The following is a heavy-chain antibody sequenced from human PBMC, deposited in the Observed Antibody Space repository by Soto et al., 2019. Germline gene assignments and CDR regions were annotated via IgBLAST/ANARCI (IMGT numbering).Heavy chain of an antibody. V-gene: IGHV4-30-2*01. D-gene: IGHD6-19*01. J-gene: IGHJ5*02. CDR1: GDSYSISTYS. Sequence: KSSETLSLTCTMSGDSYSISTYSWSWIRQPPGKALQWIGFIYQSRVTSYNPSLASRVSISLDRSNNQCSLKLKSVTAADTAVYFCAGMPYTSGIRFDPWGPGTLVTVSS. CDR3: AGMPYTSGIRFDP. CDR2: IYQSRVT.